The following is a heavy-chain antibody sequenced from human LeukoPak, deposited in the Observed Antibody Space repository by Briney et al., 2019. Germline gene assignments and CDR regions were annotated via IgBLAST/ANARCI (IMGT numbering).Heavy chain of an antibody. V-gene: IGHV4-4*02. D-gene: IGHD6-13*01. CDR2: IYHSGST. CDR1: GGSISSSNW. J-gene: IGHJ4*02. Sequence: SCTLSLTCAVSGGSISSSNWWSWVRQPPGKGLEWIGEIYHSGSTNYNPSLKRRVTISVDSSKNHFSLKLSSVTAADTAVYYCARGVAASIPYFDYWGQGTLVTVSS. CDR3: ARGVAASIPYFDY.